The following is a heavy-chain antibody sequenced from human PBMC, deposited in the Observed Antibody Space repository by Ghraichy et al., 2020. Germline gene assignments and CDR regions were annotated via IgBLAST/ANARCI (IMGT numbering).Heavy chain of an antibody. V-gene: IGHV1-8*03. CDR1: GYTFTSYD. CDR2: MNPNSGNT. J-gene: IGHJ6*03. Sequence: ASVKVSCKASGYTFTSYDINWVRQATGQGLEWMGWMNPNSGNTGYAQRFQGRVTITMNTSISTAYMELSSLRSEDTAVYYCARAPSTRERGYYYYMDVWGKGTTVTVSS. CDR3: ARAPSTRERGYYYYMDV.